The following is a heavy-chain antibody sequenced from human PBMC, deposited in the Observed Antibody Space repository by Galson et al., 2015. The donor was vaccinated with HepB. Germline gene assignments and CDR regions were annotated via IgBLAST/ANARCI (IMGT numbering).Heavy chain of an antibody. V-gene: IGHV3-9*01. D-gene: IGHD6-13*01. Sequence: SLRLSCAASGFTFDDYAMHWVRQAPGKGLEWVSGISWNSGSIGYAASVKGRFTISRDNAKNSLYLQMNSLGAEDTALYYCAKDPGMGGSSWYRHFDYWGQGTLVTVSS. J-gene: IGHJ4*02. CDR3: AKDPGMGGSSWYRHFDY. CDR2: ISWNSGSI. CDR1: GFTFDDYA.